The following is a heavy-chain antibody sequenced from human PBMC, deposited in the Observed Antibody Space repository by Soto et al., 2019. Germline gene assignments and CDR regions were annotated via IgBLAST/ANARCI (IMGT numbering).Heavy chain of an antibody. D-gene: IGHD5-12*01. CDR3: YIVTTSGTMDV. Sequence: GASLKISCKGSGYSFTSYLLGWVRQMPGKGLEWIGIIYPGDSDTRYSPSFQGQVTISADKSISTAYLQWSSLKASDTAMYYCYIVTTSGTMDVWGQGTTVNVSS. CDR2: IYPGDSDT. V-gene: IGHV5-51*01. CDR1: GYSFTSYL. J-gene: IGHJ6*02.